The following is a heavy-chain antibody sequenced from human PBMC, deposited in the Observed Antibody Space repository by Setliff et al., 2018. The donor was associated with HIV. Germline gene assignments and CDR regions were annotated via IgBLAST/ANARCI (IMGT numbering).Heavy chain of an antibody. CDR2: IKGKRDGVTT. CDR1: GFTFSNAW. J-gene: IGHJ4*02. V-gene: IGHV3-15*01. D-gene: IGHD5-18*01. Sequence: PGGSLRLSCAASGFTFSNAWVNWFRQAPGKGLEWVARIKGKRDGVTTDYAAPVKGRFIISRDDSKNMLSLQMNNLNTEDSAVYYCTLDVDTFRPQVDYWGQGTLVTVSS. CDR3: TLDVDTFRPQVDY.